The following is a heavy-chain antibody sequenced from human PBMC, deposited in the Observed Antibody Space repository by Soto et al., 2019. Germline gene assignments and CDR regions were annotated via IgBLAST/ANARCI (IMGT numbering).Heavy chain of an antibody. V-gene: IGHV3-23*01. J-gene: IGHJ3*02. CDR3: AKIPHSSSWYLDAFDI. Sequence: EVQLLESGGGLVQPGGSLRLSCAASGFTFSSYAMSWVRQAPGKGLEWVSAISGSGGSTYYADSVKGRFTISRDNSKNTLYLHINSLRAEDTAVYYCAKIPHSSSWYLDAFDIWGEGTMVTVSS. CDR2: ISGSGGST. D-gene: IGHD6-13*01. CDR1: GFTFSSYA.